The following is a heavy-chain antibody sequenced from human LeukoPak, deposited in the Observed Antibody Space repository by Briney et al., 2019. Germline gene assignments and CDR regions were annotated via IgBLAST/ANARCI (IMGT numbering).Heavy chain of an antibody. CDR3: ASYYDSSGYYPFDY. V-gene: IGHV4-59*01. Sequence: SETLSLTCTVSGGSISSYYWSWIRQPAGKGLEWIGYIYYSGSTNYNPSLKSRVTISVDTSKNQFSLELSSVTAADTAVYYCASYYDSSGYYPFDYWGQGTLVTVSS. J-gene: IGHJ4*02. D-gene: IGHD3-22*01. CDR2: IYYSGST. CDR1: GGSISSYY.